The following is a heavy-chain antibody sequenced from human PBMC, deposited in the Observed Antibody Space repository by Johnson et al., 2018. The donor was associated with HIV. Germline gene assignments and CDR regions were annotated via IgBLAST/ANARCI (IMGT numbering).Heavy chain of an antibody. Sequence: VQLVESGGGVVQPGRSLRLSCAAYGFTFDDYGMSWVRQAPGKGLEWVSGINWNGGSTGYADSVKGRFTISRDNAKNSLYLQMNSLRAEDTAVYYCARYQQLVRDGAFDIWGQGTMVTVSS. D-gene: IGHD6-13*01. CDR2: INWNGGST. CDR1: GFTFDDYG. J-gene: IGHJ3*02. V-gene: IGHV3-20*04. CDR3: ARYQQLVRDGAFDI.